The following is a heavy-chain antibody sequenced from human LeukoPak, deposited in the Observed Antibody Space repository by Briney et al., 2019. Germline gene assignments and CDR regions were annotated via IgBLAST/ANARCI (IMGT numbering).Heavy chain of an antibody. V-gene: IGHV3-33*08. Sequence: GRSLRLSCAASGFSFSSYAMHWVRQAPGKGLEWVAIIWYDGSNKYYADSVKGRFTISGDNSKNTLYLQMNSLRAEDTAVYYCARDGGYGGNPNDAFDMWGQGTMVTVSS. J-gene: IGHJ3*02. D-gene: IGHD4-23*01. CDR3: ARDGGYGGNPNDAFDM. CDR1: GFSFSSYA. CDR2: IWYDGSNK.